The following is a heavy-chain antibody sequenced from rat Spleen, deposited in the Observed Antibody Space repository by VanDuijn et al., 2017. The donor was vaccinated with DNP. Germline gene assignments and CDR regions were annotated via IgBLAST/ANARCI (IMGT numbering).Heavy chain of an antibody. CDR3: ARYGIYGGYYYIMDA. CDR2: INSAGIT. V-gene: IGHV3-3*01. Sequence: EVQLQESGPGLVKPSQSLSLTCSVTGFSITSSHRWNWIRKFPGDELEWMGYINSAGITNYTPSLKSRISITRDTSKNQFFLQLNSVTTEDTATYFCARYGIYGGYYYIMDAWGQGASVTVSS. CDR1: GFSITSSHR. J-gene: IGHJ4*01. D-gene: IGHD1-11*01.